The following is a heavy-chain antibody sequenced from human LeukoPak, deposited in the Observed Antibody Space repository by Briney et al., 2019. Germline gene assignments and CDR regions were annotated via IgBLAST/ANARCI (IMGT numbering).Heavy chain of an antibody. D-gene: IGHD3-9*01. CDR2: IYYSGST. Sequence: SETLSLTCTVSGGSVSSGSYYWSWIRQPPGKGLEWIEYIYYSGSTNYNPSPKSRVTISVDTSKKQFSLNLSSVTAADTAVYYCARAPYFDWLLYPSPFFDYWGQGTLVTVSS. CDR3: ARAPYFDWLLYPSPFFDY. CDR1: GGSVSSGSYY. J-gene: IGHJ4*02. V-gene: IGHV4-61*01.